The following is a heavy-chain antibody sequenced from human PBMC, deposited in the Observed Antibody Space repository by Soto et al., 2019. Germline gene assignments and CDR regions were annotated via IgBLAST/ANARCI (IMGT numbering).Heavy chain of an antibody. CDR3: ARDGGWPLPFYA. J-gene: IGHJ3*01. Sequence: EVQLLESGGGLVQSGGSLRLSCAASGFTFKNHWMSWVRQAPGKGLEWVANIREDGSEKHYVDAVKGRFTMSRDNTRNLVYLEMSSLRADDTAVYYCARDGGWPLPFYAWGQGTMVTVSS. CDR1: GFTFKNHW. V-gene: IGHV3-7*01. CDR2: IREDGSEK. D-gene: IGHD6-19*01.